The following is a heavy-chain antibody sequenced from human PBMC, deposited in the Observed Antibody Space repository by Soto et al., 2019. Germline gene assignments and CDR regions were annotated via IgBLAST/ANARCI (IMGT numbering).Heavy chain of an antibody. V-gene: IGHV4-34*01. Sequence: SETLSLTCAVYGGSFSGYYWSWIRQPPGKGLEWIGEINHSGSTNYNPSLKSRVTISVDTSKNQFSLKLGSVTAADTAVYYCARTGMVDIVVVPAASGPRGYYMDVWGKGTTVTVSS. J-gene: IGHJ6*03. CDR1: GGSFSGYY. CDR2: INHSGST. D-gene: IGHD2-2*03. CDR3: ARTGMVDIVVVPAASGPRGYYMDV.